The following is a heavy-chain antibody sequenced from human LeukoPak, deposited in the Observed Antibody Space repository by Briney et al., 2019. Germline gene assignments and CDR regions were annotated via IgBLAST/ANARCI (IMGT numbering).Heavy chain of an antibody. V-gene: IGHV3-7*01. CDR1: GFTFNSFW. Sequence: GGSLRLSCVASGFTFNSFWMTWVRQAPGKGPEWVANIRQDESERYFADSVKGRFTISRDNAKKSVYLHMSSLRAEDTALYYCARLSAYYYGSYFYYYMDVWGKGTTVTVSS. CDR3: ARLSAYYYGSYFYYYMDV. CDR2: IRQDESER. J-gene: IGHJ6*03. D-gene: IGHD3-10*01.